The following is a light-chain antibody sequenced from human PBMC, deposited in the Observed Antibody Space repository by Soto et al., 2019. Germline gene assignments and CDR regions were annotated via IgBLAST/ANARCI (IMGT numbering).Light chain of an antibody. CDR1: QTVNTW. V-gene: IGKV1-5*01. J-gene: IGKJ4*01. CDR3: QQYNSYPPEGLI. Sequence: DIQLTQSPSTLSASVGERVTITCRASQTVNTWLAWYQHKPGKAPKLLIYDASVLQTGVPSRFSGFSSGTEPTLTISSLQPDDFATCFCQQYNSYPPEGLIFGGETRVEI. CDR2: DAS.